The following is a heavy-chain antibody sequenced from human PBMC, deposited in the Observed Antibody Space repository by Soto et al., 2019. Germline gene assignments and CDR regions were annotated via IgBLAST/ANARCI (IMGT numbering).Heavy chain of an antibody. CDR2: INLGGST. CDR1: GGSFSGYY. J-gene: IGHJ4*02. CDR3: ARGRLGFFDY. D-gene: IGHD3-9*01. V-gene: IGHV4-34*01. Sequence: SETLSLPCAVYGGSFSGYYRRWIRQPPGKGLEWIGGINLGGSTNYNPCLWSRVTISVATSQNHFSLKLSSVTAADTAVYYCARGRLGFFDYWGQGTLVTVSS.